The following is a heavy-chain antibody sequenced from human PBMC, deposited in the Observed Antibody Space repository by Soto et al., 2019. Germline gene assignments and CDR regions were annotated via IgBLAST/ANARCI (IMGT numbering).Heavy chain of an antibody. V-gene: IGHV1-69*12. CDR3: AGGNLRGRHLGYFDL. Sequence: QVELVQSGAEVKKPGSSVQVSCKASGGSFSNYPISWVRQAPGQGLAWLGGIIPIFGTVTYAPKFQGRDTTTAEESTGRASFERHSTISEDTAVFYYAGGNLRGRHLGYFDLWGRGTLVTVSS. J-gene: IGHJ2*01. CDR2: IIPIFGTV. D-gene: IGHD3-10*01. CDR1: GGSFSNYP.